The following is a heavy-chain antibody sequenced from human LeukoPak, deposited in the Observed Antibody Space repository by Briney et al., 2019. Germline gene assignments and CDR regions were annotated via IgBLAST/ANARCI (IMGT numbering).Heavy chain of an antibody. Sequence: PSETLSLTCTVSGGSISSSSYYWGWLRQPPGTGLEWIGSMYYSGSTYYNPSLKSRVTISGDTSKNQFSLKLSSVTAADTAVYYCARLSMLGYCSGGSCSLAMDVWGKGTTVTISS. CDR1: GGSISSSSYY. D-gene: IGHD2-15*01. CDR2: MYYSGST. J-gene: IGHJ6*04. V-gene: IGHV4-39*01. CDR3: ARLSMLGYCSGGSCSLAMDV.